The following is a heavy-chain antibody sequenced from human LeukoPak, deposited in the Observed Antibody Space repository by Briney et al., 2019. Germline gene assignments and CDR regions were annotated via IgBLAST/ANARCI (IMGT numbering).Heavy chain of an antibody. CDR3: ARHEGRVSMERASTIFGVIDY. Sequence: PSETLSLTCTVSGGSISSSSYYWGWIRQPPGKGLEWIGTIYYNGSTYYDPSLKSRVTISVDTSKNQFSLKLSSVTPADTAVYYCARHEGRVSMERASTIFGVIDYWGQGTLVTVSS. J-gene: IGHJ4*02. V-gene: IGHV4-39*01. CDR2: IYYNGST. D-gene: IGHD3-3*01. CDR1: GGSISSSSYY.